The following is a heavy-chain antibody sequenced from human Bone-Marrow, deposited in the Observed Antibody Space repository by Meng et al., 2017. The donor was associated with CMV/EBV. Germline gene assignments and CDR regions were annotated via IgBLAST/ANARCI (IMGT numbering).Heavy chain of an antibody. J-gene: IGHJ2*01. Sequence: ASVKVSCKASGYTFTSYYMHWVRQAPGQGLEWIGIINLSGGSTSYAQKFQGRVTMTRDTSTSTVYMELSSLRSEDTAVYYCARDREFYCGGDCYPSGGFDLWGRGTLVTVSS. V-gene: IGHV1-46*01. CDR2: INLSGGST. CDR3: ARDREFYCGGDCYPSGGFDL. CDR1: GYTFTSYY. D-gene: IGHD2-21*01.